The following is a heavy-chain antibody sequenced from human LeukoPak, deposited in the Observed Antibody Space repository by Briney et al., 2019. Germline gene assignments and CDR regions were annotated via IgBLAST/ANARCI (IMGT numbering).Heavy chain of an antibody. CDR2: INHSGST. Sequence: SETLSLTCAVYGGSFSGYYWSWIRQPPGKGLEWIGEINHSGSTNDYPSLKSRVTISADTSKNQFSLKLSSVTAADTAVYYCARGVTGGWLRFTGPWFDPWGQGTLVTVSS. V-gene: IGHV4-34*01. CDR1: GGSFSGYY. CDR3: ARGVTGGWLRFTGPWFDP. D-gene: IGHD5-12*01. J-gene: IGHJ5*02.